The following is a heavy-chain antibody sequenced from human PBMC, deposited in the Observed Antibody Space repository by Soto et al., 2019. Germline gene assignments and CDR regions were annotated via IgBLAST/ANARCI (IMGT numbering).Heavy chain of an antibody. CDR3: AKDDGSGWYFGP. Sequence: GGSLRLSCAASGFTFITYAMSWVRRAPGKGLEWVSAISGTGGSTYYADSVKGRFTISRDNSKNTLYLQMNTLRAEDTAVYYCAKDDGSGWYFGPWGQGTLVTVSS. CDR2: ISGTGGST. D-gene: IGHD6-19*01. V-gene: IGHV3-23*01. J-gene: IGHJ4*02. CDR1: GFTFITYA.